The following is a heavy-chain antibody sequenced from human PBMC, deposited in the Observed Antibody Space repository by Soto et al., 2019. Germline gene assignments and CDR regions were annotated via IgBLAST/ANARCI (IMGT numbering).Heavy chain of an antibody. Sequence: GRSLRLSCAASGFTVSSYPMSWDRQTPGHGLEWVLAISGSGGSTYYAVAVKGRFTISRDNSKNTLYLQMNSLRAEDTAVYYCAKALYDSSGYCYLYYYYGMDVWGQGATVTVS. CDR3: AKALYDSSGYCYLYYYYGMDV. CDR1: GFTVSSYP. D-gene: IGHD3-22*01. CDR2: ISGSGGST. V-gene: IGHV3-23*01. J-gene: IGHJ6*02.